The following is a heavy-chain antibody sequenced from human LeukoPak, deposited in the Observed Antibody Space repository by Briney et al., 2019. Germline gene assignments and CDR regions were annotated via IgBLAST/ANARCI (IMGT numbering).Heavy chain of an antibody. CDR2: ISSSSSYI. D-gene: IGHD1-26*01. Sequence: GGSLRLSCAASGFSFSSYSMNWLRQASGKGLEWVSSISSSSSYIYYADSVKGRFTISRDNAKNSLYLQMNSLRAEDTAVYYCARLLVGATFDYYYMDVWGKGTTVTISS. CDR1: GFSFSSYS. V-gene: IGHV3-21*01. J-gene: IGHJ6*03. CDR3: ARLLVGATFDYYYMDV.